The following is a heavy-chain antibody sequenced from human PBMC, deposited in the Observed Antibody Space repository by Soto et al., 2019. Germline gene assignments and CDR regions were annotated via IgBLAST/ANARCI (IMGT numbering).Heavy chain of an antibody. D-gene: IGHD2-21*01. CDR1: GFTFSTFC. J-gene: IGHJ6*01. CDR3: ARDPLIGNTADGLEV. V-gene: IGHV3-74*01. Sequence: GSLRLSXPASGFTFSTFCMHWVRQAPGKGLVWVSRINNDGSSTAYSDSVKGPFTISRDKAKSRLYLQVTSLRANDTDVYYFARDPLIGNTADGLEVGWQETTLIVSA. CDR2: INNDGSST.